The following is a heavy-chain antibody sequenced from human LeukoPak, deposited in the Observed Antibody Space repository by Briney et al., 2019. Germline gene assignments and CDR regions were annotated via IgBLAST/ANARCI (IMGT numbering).Heavy chain of an antibody. CDR3: AREWGFVVVPAPTDV. CDR2: INPDGSST. V-gene: IGHV3-74*01. Sequence: PGGSLRLSCAASGFTFSRYWMHWVRHPPGKGLVWVSRINPDGSSTNYADSVKGRFTISRDNAKNTLYLQMNSLRAEDTAVYYCAREWGFVVVPAPTDVWGKGTTVTVSS. CDR1: GFTFSRYW. D-gene: IGHD2-2*01. J-gene: IGHJ6*04.